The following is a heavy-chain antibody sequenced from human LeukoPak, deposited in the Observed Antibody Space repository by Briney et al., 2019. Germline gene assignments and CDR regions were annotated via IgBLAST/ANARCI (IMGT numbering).Heavy chain of an antibody. CDR2: IYPGDSDT. CDR3: ARPGATSSFDY. D-gene: IGHD7-27*01. Sequence: GESLKISCQGSGYSFTTHWIGWVRQMPGKGLEWMGIIYPGDSDTRYSPSFQGQVTISADKSITTAYLQWSSLQASDTAMYYCARPGATSSFDYWGQGTLVTVSS. J-gene: IGHJ4*02. V-gene: IGHV5-51*01. CDR1: GYSFTTHW.